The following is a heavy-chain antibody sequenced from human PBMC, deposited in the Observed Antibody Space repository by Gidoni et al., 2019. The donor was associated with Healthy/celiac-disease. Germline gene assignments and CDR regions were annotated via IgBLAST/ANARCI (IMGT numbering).Heavy chain of an antibody. J-gene: IGHJ4*02. CDR2: IYYSGST. CDR3: ARSGSGSYLVY. D-gene: IGHD3-10*01. CDR1: GGSISSYY. Sequence: QVQLQESGLGLVKPSETLSLTCTVPGGSISSYYWSWIRQPPGKGLEWIGYIYYSGSTNYNPSLKSRVTIAVDTSKNQFSLKLSSVTAADTAVYYCARSGSGSYLVYWGQGTLVTVSS. V-gene: IGHV4-59*01.